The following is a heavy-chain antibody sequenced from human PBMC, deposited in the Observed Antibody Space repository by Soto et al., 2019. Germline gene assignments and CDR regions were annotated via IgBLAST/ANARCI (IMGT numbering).Heavy chain of an antibody. CDR3: ARDINRPRYDFWSGYYTVLDY. Sequence: SVKVSCKPSGGTFTNYAFSWVRQAPGQGLEWMGGIIPIFGTANYAQKFQGRVTITADESTSTAYMELSSLRSEDTAVYYCARDINRPRYDFWSGYYTVLDYWGQGTLVTVSS. CDR2: IIPIFGTA. J-gene: IGHJ4*02. CDR1: GGTFTNYA. D-gene: IGHD3-3*01. V-gene: IGHV1-69*13.